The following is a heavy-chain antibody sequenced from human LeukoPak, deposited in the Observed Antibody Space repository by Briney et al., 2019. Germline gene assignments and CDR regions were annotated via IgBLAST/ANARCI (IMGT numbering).Heavy chain of an antibody. J-gene: IGHJ4*02. CDR1: GSTFSSFS. CDR2: ISSSGSYI. V-gene: IGHV3-21*01. CDR3: ARELSRTVTSFDY. D-gene: IGHD4-17*01. Sequence: GGFLRLSCAASGSTFSSFSMNWGRQAPGKGLEWVSSISSSGSYIYYPASVKGRFTVSRDKARTSCYLKMNSRGGENTAFYYGARELSRTVTSFDYWGQGALVTVSS.